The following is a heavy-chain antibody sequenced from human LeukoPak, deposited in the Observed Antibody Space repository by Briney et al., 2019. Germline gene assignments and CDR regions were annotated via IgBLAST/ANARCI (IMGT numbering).Heavy chain of an antibody. Sequence: SETLSLTCTVSGGSISSGDYYWSWIRQPPGKGLEWIGYIYYSGSTYYNPSLKSRVTISVDTSKNQFSLKLSSVTAADTAVYYCALSGVVPAAIVTWGQGTLVTVSS. V-gene: IGHV4-30-4*08. CDR2: IYYSGST. D-gene: IGHD2-2*02. CDR3: ALSGVVPAAIVT. J-gene: IGHJ5*02. CDR1: GGSISSGDYY.